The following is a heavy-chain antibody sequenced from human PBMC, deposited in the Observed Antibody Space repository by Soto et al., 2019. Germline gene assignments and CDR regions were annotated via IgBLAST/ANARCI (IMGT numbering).Heavy chain of an antibody. V-gene: IGHV3-74*03. CDR2: MTGDGRTT. CDR3: ATAEVDY. CDR1: GFTFGDYW. J-gene: IGHJ4*02. Sequence: HPGGSLRLSCAASGFTFGDYWMHWVRQPPGKGPEWVSRMTGDGRTTQYADSVKGRFTASRDNAKSTLYLQMNSLRAEDTAVYYCATAEVDYWGPGTLVTAPQ.